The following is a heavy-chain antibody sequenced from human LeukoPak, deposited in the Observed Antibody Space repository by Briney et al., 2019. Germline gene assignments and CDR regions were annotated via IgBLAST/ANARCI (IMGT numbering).Heavy chain of an antibody. J-gene: IGHJ3*01. V-gene: IGHV3-23*01. CDR1: GFTFSTYA. D-gene: IGHD4-17*01. CDR2: INAGGGET. CDR3: GRDPNGDYFGAFEF. Sequence: GGSLRLSCAASGFTFSTYAMTWVRQAAEKGLEWVSIINAGGGETYYAGSVKGRFTISRDNSKNTLYLQMNSLRVEDTAVYYCGRDPNGDYFGAFEFWGQETLVTVSA.